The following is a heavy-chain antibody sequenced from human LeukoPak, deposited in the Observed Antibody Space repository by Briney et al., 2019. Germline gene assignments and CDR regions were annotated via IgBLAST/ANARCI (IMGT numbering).Heavy chain of an antibody. CDR3: ARDAYYSGSGIYSK. CDR1: GFTFSSYG. V-gene: IGHV3-30*02. J-gene: IGHJ4*02. Sequence: GGSLRLSCAASGFTFSSYGMHWVRQAPGKGLEWVAFIRYDGSNKYYADSVKGRLTISRDNAKNSLYLQMNSPRAEDTAVYYCARDAYYSGSGIYSKWGQGTLVTVSS. CDR2: IRYDGSNK. D-gene: IGHD3-10*01.